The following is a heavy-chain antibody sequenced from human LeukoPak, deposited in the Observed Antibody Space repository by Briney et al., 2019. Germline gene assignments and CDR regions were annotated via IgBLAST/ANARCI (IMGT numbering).Heavy chain of an antibody. J-gene: IGHJ6*02. CDR1: GFTFSSYA. V-gene: IGHV3-64*01. D-gene: IGHD5-12*01. Sequence: GGSLRLSCAASGFTFSSYAMHWVRQAPGKGLEYVSAISSNGGSTYYANSVKGRFTISRDNSKNTLYLQMGSLRAEDMAVYYCARAKKTRYSGYDQGLRPYYYGMDAWGQGTTVTVSS. CDR2: ISSNGGST. CDR3: ARAKKTRYSGYDQGLRPYYYGMDA.